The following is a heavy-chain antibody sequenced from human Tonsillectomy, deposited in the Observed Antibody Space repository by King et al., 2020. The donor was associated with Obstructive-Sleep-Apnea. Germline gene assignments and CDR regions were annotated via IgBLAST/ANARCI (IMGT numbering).Heavy chain of an antibody. D-gene: IGHD6-13*01. CDR2: IYHSVST. J-gene: IGHJ2*01. CDR1: GCSISSSSYY. V-gene: IGHV4-39*07. Sequence: QLQESGPGLVKPSETLSLTCTVSGCSISSSSYYWGWIRQPPGKGLEWFGGIYHSVSTYYNPSLKSRVTISVDTSKNQFSLKLNSVTAADTAVYYCARDEQLIPYWYFDLWGRGTLVTVSS. CDR3: ARDEQLIPYWYFDL.